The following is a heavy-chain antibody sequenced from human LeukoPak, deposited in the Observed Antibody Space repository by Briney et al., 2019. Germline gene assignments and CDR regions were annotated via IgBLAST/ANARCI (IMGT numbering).Heavy chain of an antibody. CDR1: GYTFTSYD. D-gene: IGHD1-26*01. CDR2: MNPNSGNT. J-gene: IGHJ4*02. CDR3: ARVRVGAPDFDY. Sequence: ASVKVSCKASGYTFTSYDINWVRQATGQGLEWMGWMNPNSGNTGYAQKFQGRVTITRNTSISTAYMELSSLRSEDTAVYYCARVRVGAPDFDYWGQGTLVTVSS. V-gene: IGHV1-8*03.